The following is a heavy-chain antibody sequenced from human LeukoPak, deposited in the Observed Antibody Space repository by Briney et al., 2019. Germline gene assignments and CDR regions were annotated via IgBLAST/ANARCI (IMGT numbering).Heavy chain of an antibody. CDR2: LIGRGGIT. D-gene: IGHD6-19*01. CDR1: GFTFSSHA. Sequence: GGSLRLSCAASGFTFSSHAMSWVRQAPGKGLEWVSALIGRGGITSSADSVKGRFTISRDNSKNTLYLQMSSLRAEDTAVYYCASSASGWYNFDYWGQGTLVT. J-gene: IGHJ4*02. CDR3: ASSASGWYNFDY. V-gene: IGHV3-23*01.